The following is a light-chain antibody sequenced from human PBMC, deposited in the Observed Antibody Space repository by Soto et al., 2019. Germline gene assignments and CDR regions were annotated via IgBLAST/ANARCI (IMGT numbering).Light chain of an antibody. CDR2: QVT. Sequence: QYALTQPPFASGSPGQSVAISCTGTSSDIGAYNFVSWYQQHPGKGPKLIIYQVTQRPSGVPYRFSGSKSGNTASLTVSGLQAEDEAVYFCGSYAGSSLPAVFGGGTKLTVL. CDR1: SSDIGAYNF. J-gene: IGLJ2*01. CDR3: GSYAGSSLPAV. V-gene: IGLV2-8*01.